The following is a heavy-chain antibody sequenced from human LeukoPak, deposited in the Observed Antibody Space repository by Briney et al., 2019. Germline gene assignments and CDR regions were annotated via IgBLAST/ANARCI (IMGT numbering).Heavy chain of an antibody. D-gene: IGHD3-3*01. J-gene: IGHJ4*02. CDR2: IYYGGST. V-gene: IGHV4-59*01. Sequence: SETLSLTCTVSGGSISSYYWSWIRQPPGKGLEWIGYIYYGGSTNYNPSLKSRVTISVDTSKNQFSLKLSSVTAADTAVYYCARVGSRFWSGYYDYWGQGTLVTVSS. CDR1: GGSISSYY. CDR3: ARVGSRFWSGYYDY.